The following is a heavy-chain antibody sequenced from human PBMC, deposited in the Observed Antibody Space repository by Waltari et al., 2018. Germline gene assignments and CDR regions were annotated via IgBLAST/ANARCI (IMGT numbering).Heavy chain of an antibody. Sequence: EVQLVESGGGLIQPGGSLRLSCAASGFTVSSNYMSWVRQALGKGLEWVSVIYSGGSTYYADSVKGRFTISRDNSKNTLYLQMNSLRAEDTAVYYCARMYYDFWSGYFQYYFDYWGQGTLVTVSS. V-gene: IGHV3-53*01. CDR3: ARMYYDFWSGYFQYYFDY. CDR1: GFTVSSNY. J-gene: IGHJ4*02. CDR2: IYSGGST. D-gene: IGHD3-3*01.